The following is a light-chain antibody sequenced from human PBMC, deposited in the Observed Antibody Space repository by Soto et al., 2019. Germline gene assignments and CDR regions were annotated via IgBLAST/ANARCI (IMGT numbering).Light chain of an antibody. CDR1: TGAVTSDHY. J-gene: IGLJ2*01. CDR2: DTN. V-gene: IGLV7-46*01. CDR3: LISYTGARPV. Sequence: QTVVTQEPSLTVSPGGTVTLTCGSSTGAVTSDHYPFWFQQKPGHAPRTLIYDTNNLHSWTPARFSGSLLGGKAALTLSGAQPEDEAEYNCLISYTGARPVFDGGTKLTVL.